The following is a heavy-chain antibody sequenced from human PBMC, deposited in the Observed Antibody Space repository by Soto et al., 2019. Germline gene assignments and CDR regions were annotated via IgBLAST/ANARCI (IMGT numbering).Heavy chain of an antibody. J-gene: IGHJ4*02. V-gene: IGHV3-23*01. Sequence: GSLRLSCAASGFTFSSYAMRWVRQAPWKGLEWVSAISGSGGSTYYADSVKGWFTISRDNSKNTLYLHMNSLRAEDTAVYYCAKELTTGLLYYFDYWGQGTLVTVSS. CDR3: AKELTTGLLYYFDY. CDR2: ISGSGGST. D-gene: IGHD4-4*01. CDR1: GFTFSSYA.